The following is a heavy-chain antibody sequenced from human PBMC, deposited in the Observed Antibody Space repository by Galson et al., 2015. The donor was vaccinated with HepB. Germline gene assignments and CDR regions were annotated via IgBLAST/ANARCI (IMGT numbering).Heavy chain of an antibody. CDR2: IDPRDSYI. CDR1: GYNFTSYW. CDR3: ARGGLDLGEPTEDWFDP. J-gene: IGHJ5*02. Sequence: QSGAEVKKPGESLKISCKGSGYNFTSYWINWVRQMPGKGLEWMGRIDPRDSYIDYSPSFQGHVTISIDKSITTAYLQWSRLTASDTAIYYCARGGLDLGEPTEDWFDPWGQGTLVTVSS. V-gene: IGHV5-10-1*01. D-gene: IGHD3-16*01.